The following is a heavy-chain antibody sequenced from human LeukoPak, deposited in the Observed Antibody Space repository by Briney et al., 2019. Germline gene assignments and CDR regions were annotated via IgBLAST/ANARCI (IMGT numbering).Heavy chain of an antibody. V-gene: IGHV3-7*01. J-gene: IGHJ4*02. D-gene: IGHD5-18*01. CDR1: GFTFSSYW. Sequence: GGSLRLSCAASGFTFSSYWMSWVRQAPGKGLEWVANIKQDGSEKYYVDSVKGRFTISRDNAKNSLYLQMNSLRAEDTAVYYCAKGGWRTAMATIPDYWGQGTLVTVSS. CDR3: AKGGWRTAMATIPDY. CDR2: IKQDGSEK.